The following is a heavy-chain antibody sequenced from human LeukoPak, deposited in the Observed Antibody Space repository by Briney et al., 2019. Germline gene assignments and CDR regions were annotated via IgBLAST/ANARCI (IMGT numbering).Heavy chain of an antibody. V-gene: IGHV4-34*01. CDR1: GGSFSGYY. Sequence: PSETLSLTCAVYGGSFSGYYWSWIRQPPGKGLEWIGYIYHSGSTYYNPSLKSRVTISVDRSKNQFSLKLSSVTAADTAVYYCAREAGYYDSSGYYFDYWGQGTLVTVSS. J-gene: IGHJ4*02. CDR3: AREAGYYDSSGYYFDY. CDR2: IYHSGST. D-gene: IGHD3-22*01.